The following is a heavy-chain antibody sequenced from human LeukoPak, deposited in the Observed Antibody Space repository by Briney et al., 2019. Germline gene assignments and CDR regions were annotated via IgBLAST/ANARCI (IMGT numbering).Heavy chain of an antibody. Sequence: LTGGSLRLSCAASGFTFSNYWLHWFRQAPGKGLPWVSRINTDGSSTNYADSVKGRFTISRDNAKKTLYLQMNSLRAEDTAVYYCARERPTADFDYWGQGTLVTVSS. V-gene: IGHV3-74*01. D-gene: IGHD2-2*01. J-gene: IGHJ4*02. CDR1: GFTFSNYW. CDR3: ARERPTADFDY. CDR2: INTDGSST.